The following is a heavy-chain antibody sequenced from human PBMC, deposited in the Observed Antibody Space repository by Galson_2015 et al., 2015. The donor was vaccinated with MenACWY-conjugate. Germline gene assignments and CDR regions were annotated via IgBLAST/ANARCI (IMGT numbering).Heavy chain of an antibody. CDR3: ARERGYDILGWFDP. CDR1: GFTFGDYT. J-gene: IGHJ5*01. D-gene: IGHD3-9*01. Sequence: SLRLSCAASGFTFGDYTMTWFRQAPGKGLEWVGIIRSYAYGGTIAYAASVKGRFSFSRDDSKSIAYLQLNSLKTEDTAVYYCARERGYDILGWFDPWGQGTLVTVSS. V-gene: IGHV3-49*03. CDR2: IRSYAYGGTI.